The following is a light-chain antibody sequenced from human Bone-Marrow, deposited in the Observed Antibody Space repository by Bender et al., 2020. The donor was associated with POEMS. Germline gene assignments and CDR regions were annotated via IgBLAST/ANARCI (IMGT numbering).Light chain of an antibody. CDR2: SNE. Sequence: QSVLTQPPSASGTPGQRVTISCSGGRSNIGSNAVQWYQHLPGTAPKLLIYSNEQRPSGVPDRFSGSRSGTSASLAISGLQYEDEAVYYGAVWDDGFNGWVCGGGTKLTVL. J-gene: IGLJ3*02. V-gene: IGLV1-44*01. CDR3: AVWDDGFNGWV. CDR1: RSNIGSNA.